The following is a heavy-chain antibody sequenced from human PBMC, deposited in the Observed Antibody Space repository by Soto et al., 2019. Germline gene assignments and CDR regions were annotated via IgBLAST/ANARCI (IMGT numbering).Heavy chain of an antibody. Sequence: TGESLRLSCAASGFTFSNYWIHWVRQAPGKGLVWVSHISSDGSSTSYADSVTGRFTISRDNAKNTLYLQMNSLRAEDTAVYYCARDSNLGFDPWGQGTLVTVSS. CDR1: GFTFSNYW. D-gene: IGHD7-27*01. V-gene: IGHV3-74*01. CDR2: ISSDGSST. J-gene: IGHJ5*02. CDR3: ARDSNLGFDP.